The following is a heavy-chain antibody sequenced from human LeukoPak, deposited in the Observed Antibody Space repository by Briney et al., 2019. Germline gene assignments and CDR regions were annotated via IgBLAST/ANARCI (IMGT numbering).Heavy chain of an antibody. CDR2: IYPDDSDT. D-gene: IGHD5-18*01. Sequence: GESLKISCRFSGYAFASYWIGWVRQVPGKGLEWMGIIYPDDSDTKYSPSFQGQVAFSADKSVNTAYLQWSSLKASDSAMYYCARDPGYSYGFAFDIWGQGTMVTVSS. CDR3: ARDPGYSYGFAFDI. J-gene: IGHJ3*02. V-gene: IGHV5-51*01. CDR1: GYAFASYW.